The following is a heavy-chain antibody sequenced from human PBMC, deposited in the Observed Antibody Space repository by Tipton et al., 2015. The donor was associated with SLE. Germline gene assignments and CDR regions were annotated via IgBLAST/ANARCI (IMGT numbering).Heavy chain of an antibody. CDR3: ARDGGITTDIDV. Sequence: TLSLTCDVSGYSISSAYYWGWIRQPPGKGLEWIGSIYQSGSTYYNPSLKSRATISVDTSNNLFYLRLMSVTAADTAAYYCARDGGITTDIDVWGKGTTVTVSS. CDR2: IYQSGST. CDR1: GYSISSAYY. J-gene: IGHJ6*03. V-gene: IGHV4-38-2*02. D-gene: IGHD3-10*01.